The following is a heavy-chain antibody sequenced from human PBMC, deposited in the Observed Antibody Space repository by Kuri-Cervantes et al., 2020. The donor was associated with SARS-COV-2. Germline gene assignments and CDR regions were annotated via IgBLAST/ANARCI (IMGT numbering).Heavy chain of an antibody. J-gene: IGHJ4*02. D-gene: IGHD5-24*01. Sequence: GESLKISCSASGFAFSSYAMTWVRQAPGKGLEWVSTITGSAGRTNYADSVKGRFTISRDNSKNTMYLQMNSVRAEDTVLYYCAKGISVEKARVGENWGQGTLVTVSS. CDR3: AKGISVEKARVGEN. CDR1: GFAFSSYA. V-gene: IGHV3-23*01. CDR2: ITGSAGRT.